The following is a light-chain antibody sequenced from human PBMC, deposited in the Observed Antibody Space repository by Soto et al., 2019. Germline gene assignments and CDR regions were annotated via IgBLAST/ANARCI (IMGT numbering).Light chain of an antibody. J-gene: IGKJ3*01. CDR1: QSITSN. CDR2: GAS. CDR3: QEFHNWPLLT. V-gene: IGKV3-15*01. Sequence: EIVMTQSPATLSLSPGERATLSCRASQSITSNLAWYQQKPGQAPRLLIYGASTRATGVPARFSGSGSGTEFTLTISSLQSEDLAIDYCQEFHNWPLLTFGPGTKVEIK.